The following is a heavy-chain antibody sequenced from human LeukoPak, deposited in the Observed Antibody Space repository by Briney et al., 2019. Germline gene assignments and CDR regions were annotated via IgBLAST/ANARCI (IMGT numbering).Heavy chain of an antibody. Sequence: SETLSLTCSVSGASISGYYWSWIRQPPGKGLEYIGCTYSTGSTNYNPSLKSRVTISVDTSKNQFSLNLTSVTAADTALYYCARGGETCLNWCDLWGQGTLVTVSS. CDR3: ARGGETCLNWCDL. CDR2: TYSTGST. J-gene: IGHJ5*02. V-gene: IGHV4-59*01. D-gene: IGHD2-21*01. CDR1: GASISGYY.